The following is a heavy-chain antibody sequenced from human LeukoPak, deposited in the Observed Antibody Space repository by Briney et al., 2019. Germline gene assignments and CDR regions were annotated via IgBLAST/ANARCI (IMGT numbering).Heavy chain of an antibody. CDR1: GGSISSYY. CDR3: ARQTGGSYYYDSSGYYPRRYFDY. D-gene: IGHD3-22*01. V-gene: IGHV4-59*01. CDR2: IYYSGST. Sequence: PSETLSLTCTVSGGSISSYYWSWIRQPPGKGLEWIGYIYYSGSTNYNPSLKSRVTISVDPSKNQFSLKLSSVTAADTAVYYCARQTGGSYYYDSSGYYPRRYFDYWGQGTLVTVSS. J-gene: IGHJ4*02.